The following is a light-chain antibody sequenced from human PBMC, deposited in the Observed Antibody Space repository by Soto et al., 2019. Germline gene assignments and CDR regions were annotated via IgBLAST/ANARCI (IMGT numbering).Light chain of an antibody. CDR3: QQSYNRPLT. CDR1: QSVSTF. V-gene: IGKV1-39*01. Sequence: DIQMTQSPSSLSASVGDRVTITCRASQSVSTFVSWFQLKPGKAPQPLIYAASSLQTGVPSRFSGSGSGTDFTLIISSLQPEDFATYYCQQSYNRPLTFGGGTRWISN. CDR2: AAS. J-gene: IGKJ4*01.